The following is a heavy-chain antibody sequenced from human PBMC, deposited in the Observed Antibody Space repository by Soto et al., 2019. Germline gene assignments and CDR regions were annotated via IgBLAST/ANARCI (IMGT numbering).Heavy chain of an antibody. CDR3: ARGFDYEARNAFDI. J-gene: IGHJ3*02. V-gene: IGHV1-2*02. CDR1: GYTFTGYY. D-gene: IGHD4-17*01. CDR2: INPNSGGT. Sequence: ASVKVSCKASGYTFTGYYMHWVRQAPGQGLEWMGWINPNSGGTNYAQKFQGRVTMTRDTSTSTAYMELSRLRSDDTAVYYCARGFDYEARNAFDIWGQGTMVTVSS.